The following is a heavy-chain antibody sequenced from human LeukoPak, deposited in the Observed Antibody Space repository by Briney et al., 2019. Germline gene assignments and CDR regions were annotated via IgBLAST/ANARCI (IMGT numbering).Heavy chain of an antibody. D-gene: IGHD6-13*01. Sequence: GGSLRLSCAASGFTFSDYYMSWIRQAPGKGLEWVSYISSSGGSIYYADSVKGRFTISRDNSKNTLYLQMSSLRAEDTAIYYCAKDTSTRWYSSTPLPGDYWGQGTLVTVSS. CDR1: GFTFSDYY. CDR2: ISSSGGSI. V-gene: IGHV3-11*01. J-gene: IGHJ4*02. CDR3: AKDTSTRWYSSTPLPGDY.